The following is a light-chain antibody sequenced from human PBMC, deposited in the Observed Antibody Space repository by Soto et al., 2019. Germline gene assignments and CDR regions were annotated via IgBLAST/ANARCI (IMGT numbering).Light chain of an antibody. Sequence: QSVLTQPPSASGTPGHRVTMSCSGSSSNIGSHYVYWYQQLPGTAPKVLLYRNNQRPSGVPDRFSGSKSGTSASLAISGLRSEDDADYYCATWDDSLSVLFGGGTKLTVL. CDR1: SSNIGSHY. V-gene: IGLV1-47*01. J-gene: IGLJ2*01. CDR3: ATWDDSLSVL. CDR2: RNN.